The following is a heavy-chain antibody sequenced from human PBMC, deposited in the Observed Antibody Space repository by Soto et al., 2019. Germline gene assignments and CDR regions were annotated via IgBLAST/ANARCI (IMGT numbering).Heavy chain of an antibody. CDR3: AGGIVVVVAATMPTYYYYMDV. CDR1: GFTFSSFA. V-gene: IGHV3-23*01. CDR2: IGDDAITT. D-gene: IGHD2-15*01. J-gene: IGHJ6*03. Sequence: GGSLRLSCAASGFTFSSFAMSWVRQAPGKGLEWVSAIGDDAITTYYADSVKGRFTISRDNSKNTLYLQMNSLRAEDTAIYYCAGGIVVVVAATMPTYYYYMDVWGRGTTVTVSS.